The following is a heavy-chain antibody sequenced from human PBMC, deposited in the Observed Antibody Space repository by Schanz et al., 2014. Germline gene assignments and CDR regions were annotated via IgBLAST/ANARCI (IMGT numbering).Heavy chain of an antibody. CDR2: INNSGST. J-gene: IGHJ4*02. V-gene: IGHV4-4*02. CDR3: ARARSWPDY. CDR1: GGFISSINW. D-gene: IGHD6-13*01. Sequence: QVQLQESGPGLVKPSGTLSLTCAVSGGFISSINWWSWVRQSPGTGLEWIGEINNSGSTNYNPSLKSRVPISVDRSKNQFSLILNPVTAADTAVYYCARARSWPDYWGQGTLVTVSS.